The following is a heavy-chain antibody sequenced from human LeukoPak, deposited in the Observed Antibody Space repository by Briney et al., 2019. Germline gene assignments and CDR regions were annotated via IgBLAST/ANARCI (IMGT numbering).Heavy chain of an antibody. CDR1: GGSFSGYY. V-gene: IGHV4-34*01. Sequence: SETLSLTCAVYGGSFSGYYWSWIRQPPGKGLEWIGEINYSGSTNYNPSLKSRVTISVDTSKNQFSLKLSSVTAADTAVYYCARGIYGMDVWGQGTTVTVSS. CDR2: INYSGST. J-gene: IGHJ6*02. CDR3: ARGIYGMDV.